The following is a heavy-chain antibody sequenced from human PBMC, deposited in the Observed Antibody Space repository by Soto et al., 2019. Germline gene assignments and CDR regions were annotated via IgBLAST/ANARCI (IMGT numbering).Heavy chain of an antibody. Sequence: QVQLVQPGAEVKKPGASVKFSCKASGYIFTNFYIHWVRQAPGQGLEWIGIINPNGGSTNYAQNLQGRVTMTRDTSTSTVHMDLSSLRSEDTAVYFCTRGLASGDHWGQGTLITVSS. CDR2: INPNGGST. V-gene: IGHV1-46*03. J-gene: IGHJ5*02. CDR3: TRGLASGDH. CDR1: GYIFTNFY. D-gene: IGHD6-6*01.